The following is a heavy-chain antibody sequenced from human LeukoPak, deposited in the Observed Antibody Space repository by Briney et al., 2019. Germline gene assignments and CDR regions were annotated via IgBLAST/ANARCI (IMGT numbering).Heavy chain of an antibody. CDR3: ARMRRGLGSTSRAFDY. J-gene: IGHJ4*02. CDR2: IIPILGIA. CDR1: GGTFSSYA. Sequence: GSSVKVSCKATGGTFSSYAISWVRQAPGQGLEWMGRIIPILGIANYAQKFQGRVTITADKSTSTAYMELSSLRSEDTAVYYCARMRRGLGSTSRAFDYWGQGTLVTVSS. V-gene: IGHV1-69*04. D-gene: IGHD2-2*01.